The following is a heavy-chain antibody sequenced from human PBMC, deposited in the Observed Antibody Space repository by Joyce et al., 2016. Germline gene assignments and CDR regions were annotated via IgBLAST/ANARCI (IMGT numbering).Heavy chain of an antibody. CDR1: GFIFNPFW. Sequence: EVQLLESGGGLVQPGGSLRLSCKAFGFIFNPFWMRWVRQAPGKGLEWVANIKNDGSEKYYGDSVTGRFTISRDNAKNALYLQMHSLSPEDTAVYYCASGFGRMDVWGQGTTVTVSS. J-gene: IGHJ6*02. D-gene: IGHD3-10*01. CDR3: ASGFGRMDV. V-gene: IGHV3-7*01. CDR2: IKNDGSEK.